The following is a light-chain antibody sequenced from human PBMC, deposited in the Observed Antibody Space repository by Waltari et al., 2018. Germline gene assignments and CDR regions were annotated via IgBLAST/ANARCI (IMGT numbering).Light chain of an antibody. J-gene: IGKJ3*01. CDR3: QQYNNWPGT. CDR2: HPY. V-gene: IGKV3-15*01. CDR1: QPVATN. Sequence: EIVITQSQATLSVSPGERATLSCRASQPVATNLAWYQQKPGQAPRLLLYHPYNRATGIPVRFSGSGSGTEFTLTISSLQSEDFALYVCQQYNNWPGTFGPGTKVDF.